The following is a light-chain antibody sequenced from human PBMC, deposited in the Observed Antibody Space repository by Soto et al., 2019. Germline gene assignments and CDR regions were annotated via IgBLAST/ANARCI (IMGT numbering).Light chain of an antibody. V-gene: IGKV3-20*01. CDR3: QQFERSVT. CDR1: QSVSSTF. Sequence: EIVLTQSPGSLSLSPGERATLSCRASQSVSSTFFAWYQQRPGQAPRLLMYGASSRATGIPERFSGSGSGTDFTLIISRLEPVDFVVNYCQQFERSVTFGQGTKVELK. J-gene: IGKJ1*01. CDR2: GAS.